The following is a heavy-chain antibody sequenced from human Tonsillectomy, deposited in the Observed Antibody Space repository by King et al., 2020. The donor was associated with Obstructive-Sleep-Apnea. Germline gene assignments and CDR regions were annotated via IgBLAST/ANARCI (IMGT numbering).Heavy chain of an antibody. CDR1: GFSFSNAW. D-gene: IGHD3-16*01. CDR3: TIVKYYDDVWGSYRPFDY. CDR2: IKSKSDGATT. Sequence: VQLVESGGGLVKPGESLRLSCAASGFSFSNAWMSWVRQAPGKGLEWLGHIKSKSDGATTDSAAPLKGRLAISRDDSKNTLYLRMNSLKAEDSGIYYCTIVKYYDDVWGSYRPFDYWGQGTLVTVSS. V-gene: IGHV3-15*01. J-gene: IGHJ4*02.